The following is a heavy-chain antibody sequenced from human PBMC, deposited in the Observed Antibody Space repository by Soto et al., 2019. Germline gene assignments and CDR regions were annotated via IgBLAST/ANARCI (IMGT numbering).Heavy chain of an antibody. D-gene: IGHD2-15*01. V-gene: IGHV3-30-3*01. J-gene: IGHJ6*02. Sequence: PGGSLRLSCAASGFTFSSYAMHWVRQAPGKGLEWVAVISYDGSNKYYADSVKGRFTISRDNSKNTLYLQMNSLRAEDTAVYYCARDQPLRWSYYYCMDVRGQGTTVTVSS. CDR1: GFTFSSYA. CDR2: ISYDGSNK. CDR3: ARDQPLRWSYYYCMDV.